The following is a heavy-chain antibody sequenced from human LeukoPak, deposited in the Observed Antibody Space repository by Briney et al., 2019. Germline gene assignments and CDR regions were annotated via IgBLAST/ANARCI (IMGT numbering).Heavy chain of an antibody. CDR2: INGDGTSA. V-gene: IGHV3-74*01. J-gene: IGHJ4*02. CDR1: GFTFSHYW. Sequence: GGSLRLSCAASGFTFSHYWMHWARQSPGEGLVWVSEINGDGTSAGYADSVRGRFTVSRDNAKNTLYLHMNSLRAEDTAIYFCARDQMGATPIDYWGQGTVVTVSS. D-gene: IGHD2-8*01. CDR3: ARDQMGATPIDY.